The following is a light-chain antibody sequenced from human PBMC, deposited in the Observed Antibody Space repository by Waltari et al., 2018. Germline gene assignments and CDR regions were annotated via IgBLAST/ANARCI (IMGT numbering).Light chain of an antibody. J-gene: IGKJ1*01. Sequence: DIQMTQSPSSLSASVGDTVTITCRASQGISNSLAWYQQKPGKAPKVLLYAAARLESGVPSRFSGSGSGTDSTLTISSLQPDDFASYYCQQYYSIFGTFGQGTKVDIK. CDR3: QQYYSIFGT. V-gene: IGKV1-NL1*01. CDR1: QGISNS. CDR2: AAA.